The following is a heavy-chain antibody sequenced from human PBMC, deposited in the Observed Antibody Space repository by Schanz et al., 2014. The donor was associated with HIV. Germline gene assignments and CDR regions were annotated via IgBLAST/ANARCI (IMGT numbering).Heavy chain of an antibody. J-gene: IGHJ4*02. CDR3: VKDLPXXXLSY. CDR2: ISGSGANT. Sequence: EVLLLESXXXXVQPGGXXXXXXXASXXTFSSYAMTWVRQAPGKGLEWVSTISGSGANTYYAESVKGRFTISRDNSKNTLYLQVSSLRAEDSAVYYCVKDLPXXXLSYWGQGTLVTVSS. V-gene: IGHV3-23*01. CDR1: XXTFSSYA.